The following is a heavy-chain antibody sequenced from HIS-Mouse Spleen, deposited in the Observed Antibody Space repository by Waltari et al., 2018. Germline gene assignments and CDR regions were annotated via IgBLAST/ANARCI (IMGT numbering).Heavy chain of an antibody. CDR3: AREIPYSSSWYDWYFDL. J-gene: IGHJ2*01. D-gene: IGHD6-13*01. Sequence: QLQLQESGPGLVKPSETLSLTCTVSGGSISSSSYYWGWIRQPPGKGLEWIGSIYYRGGTTYNQSLKSRGTISVDTSKNQFSLKLSSVTAADTAVYYCAREIPYSSSWYDWYFDLWGRGTLVTVSS. CDR2: IYYRGGT. V-gene: IGHV4-39*07. CDR1: GGSISSSSYY.